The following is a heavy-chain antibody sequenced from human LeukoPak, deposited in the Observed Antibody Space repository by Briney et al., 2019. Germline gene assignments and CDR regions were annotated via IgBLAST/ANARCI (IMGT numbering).Heavy chain of an antibody. Sequence: GGSLRLSCVASRFTFSNYWMSWVRQAPGKGLEWVANVNQDGSKKVYADSMKGRFTISRDNAKESLYLQLNSLRADDTAVYYCAKWGPHCVGDYCPALDSWGQGTLVTVSS. CDR2: VNQDGSKK. CDR1: RFTFSNYW. J-gene: IGHJ4*02. CDR3: AKWGPHCVGDYCPALDS. V-gene: IGHV3-7*01. D-gene: IGHD2-21*02.